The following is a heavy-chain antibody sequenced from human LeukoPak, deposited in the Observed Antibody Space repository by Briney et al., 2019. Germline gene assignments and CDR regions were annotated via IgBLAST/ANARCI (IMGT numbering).Heavy chain of an antibody. V-gene: IGHV3-74*01. D-gene: IGHD5-18*01. Sequence: GGSLRLSCAASGFTFSSYDMHWVRQAPGKGLVWVSHINSDGSITSYADSVKGRFTISRDNAKNTLYLQMNSLRAEDTAVYYCARDAVDTSNAVWGQGTPVTIS. CDR3: ARDAVDTSNAV. CDR1: GFTFSSYD. J-gene: IGHJ6*02. CDR2: INSDGSIT.